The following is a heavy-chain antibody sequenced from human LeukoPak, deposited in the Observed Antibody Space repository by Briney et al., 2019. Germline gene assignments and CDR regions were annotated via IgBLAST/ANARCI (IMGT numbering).Heavy chain of an antibody. D-gene: IGHD3-9*01. CDR1: GFTFSSYW. J-gene: IGHJ4*02. CDR2: IKQDGSEK. V-gene: IGHV3-7*01. Sequence: GGSLRLSCAASGFTFSSYWMSWVRQAPGKGLEWVANIKQDGSEKNYVDSVKGRFTISRDNAKNSLYLQMNSLRAEDTAVYYCARWGAYDILTGYHPNDFDYWGQGTLVTVSS. CDR3: ARWGAYDILTGYHPNDFDY.